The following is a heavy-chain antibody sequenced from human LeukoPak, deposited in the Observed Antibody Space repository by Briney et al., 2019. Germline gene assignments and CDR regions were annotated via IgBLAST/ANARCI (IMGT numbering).Heavy chain of an antibody. CDR2: ISGSGGST. Sequence: GGSLRLSCAASGFTFSSYAMSWVRQAPGKGLEWVSAISGSGGSTYHADSVKGRFTISRDNSKNTLYLQMNSLRAEDTAVYYCAKGLYGSGSEGDYFDYWGQGTLVTVSS. J-gene: IGHJ4*02. V-gene: IGHV3-23*01. D-gene: IGHD3-10*01. CDR1: GFTFSSYA. CDR3: AKGLYGSGSEGDYFDY.